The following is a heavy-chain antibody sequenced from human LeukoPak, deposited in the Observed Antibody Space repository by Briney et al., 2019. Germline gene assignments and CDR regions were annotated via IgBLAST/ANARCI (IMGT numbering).Heavy chain of an antibody. J-gene: IGHJ6*03. CDR1: GYTFTSYY. V-gene: IGHV1-46*01. CDR3: ARVPHIAAAGTYSYYYYYYMDV. CDR2: INPSGGST. D-gene: IGHD6-13*01. Sequence: ASVKVSCKASGYTFTSYYMHWVRQAPGQGLEWMGIINPSGGSTSYAQKLQGRVTMTTDTSTSTAYMELRSLRSDDTAVYYCARVPHIAAAGTYSYYYYYYMDVWGKGTTVTISS.